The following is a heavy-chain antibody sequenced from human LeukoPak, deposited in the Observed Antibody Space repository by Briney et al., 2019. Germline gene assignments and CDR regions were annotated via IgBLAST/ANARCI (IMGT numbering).Heavy chain of an antibody. D-gene: IGHD3-9*01. CDR3: ARDRDYDILTGAYYFDY. V-gene: IGHV3-21*01. CDR2: ISSSSSYI. CDR1: GFTFSSYI. Sequence: GGSLRLSCAASGFTFSSYIMNWVRQAPGKGLEWVSSISSSSSYIYYADSVKGRFTISRDNAKNSLYLQMNSLRAEDTAVYYCARDRDYDILTGAYYFDYWGQGTLVTVSS. J-gene: IGHJ4*02.